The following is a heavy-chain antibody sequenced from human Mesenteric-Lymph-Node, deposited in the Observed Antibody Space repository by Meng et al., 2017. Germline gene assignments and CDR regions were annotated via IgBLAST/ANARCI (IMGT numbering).Heavy chain of an antibody. CDR1: GNTLTELS. V-gene: IGHV1-24*01. J-gene: IGHJ2*01. CDR3: ATDYGSGLNWYFDL. CDR2: FDPEDGET. Sequence: QVQVVTAGAGVKKPGAPGKVSCKVSGNTLTELSMHWVRQAPGKGLEWMGGFDPEDGETIYAQKFQGRVTMTEDTSTDTAYMELSSLRSEDTAVYYCATDYGSGLNWYFDLWGRGTLVTVSS. D-gene: IGHD3-10*01.